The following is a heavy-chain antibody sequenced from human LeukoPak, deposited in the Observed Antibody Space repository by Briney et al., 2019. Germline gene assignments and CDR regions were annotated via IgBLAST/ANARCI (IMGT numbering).Heavy chain of an antibody. CDR1: GFTFSSYG. J-gene: IGHJ4*02. CDR3: AKTNFGGIFDY. V-gene: IGHV3-23*01. Sequence: GGSLRLSCAASGFTFSSYGMSWVRQAPGKGLEWVSAISDSGGSTYYADSVKGRFTISRDNSKNTLYLQMNSLRAEDTAVYYCAKTNFGGIFDYWGQGTLVTVSS. CDR2: ISDSGGST. D-gene: IGHD2-15*01.